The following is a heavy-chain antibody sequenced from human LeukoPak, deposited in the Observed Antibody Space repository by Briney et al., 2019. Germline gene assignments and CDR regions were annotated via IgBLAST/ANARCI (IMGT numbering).Heavy chain of an antibody. CDR1: GLTVSSNY. D-gene: IGHD2-8*02. Sequence: GGSLRLSCAASGLTVSSNYMSWVRQAPGKGLEWVSVIYGGGSTYYADSVKGRFTISRDNSKNTLYLQMNSLSAEDTAVYYCAREDPGHWSRRAFDIWGQGTVVTVTS. CDR2: IYGGGST. CDR3: AREDPGHWSRRAFDI. V-gene: IGHV3-53*01. J-gene: IGHJ3*02.